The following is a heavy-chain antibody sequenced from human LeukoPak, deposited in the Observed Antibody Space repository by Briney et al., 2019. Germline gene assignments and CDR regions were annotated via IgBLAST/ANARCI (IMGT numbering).Heavy chain of an antibody. J-gene: IGHJ4*02. CDR1: GGTFSSYS. D-gene: IGHD4-17*01. V-gene: IGHV1-69*13. CDR3: AMGETVTTPPRDY. Sequence: ASVTVSCKASGGTFSSYSISWVRQAAGQGLEWMGEIIPLFGTANYAQKFQGRVTITADESTSTAYMERSSLRSEDTAVYYCAMGETVTTPPRDYWGQGTLVTVSS. CDR2: IIPLFGTA.